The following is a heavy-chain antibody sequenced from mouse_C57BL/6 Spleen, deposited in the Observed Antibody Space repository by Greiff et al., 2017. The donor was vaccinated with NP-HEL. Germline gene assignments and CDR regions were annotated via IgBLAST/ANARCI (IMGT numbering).Heavy chain of an antibody. CDR2: IDPSDSYT. CDR1: GYTFTSYW. J-gene: IGHJ1*03. V-gene: IGHV1-69*01. Sequence: QVHVKQPGAELVMPGASVKLSCKASGYTFTSYWMHWVKQRPGQGLEWIGEIDPSDSYTNYNQKFKGKSTLTVDKSSSTAYMQLSSLTSEDSAVYYCARERFQGYWYFDVWGTGTTVTVSS. CDR3: ARERFQGYWYFDV.